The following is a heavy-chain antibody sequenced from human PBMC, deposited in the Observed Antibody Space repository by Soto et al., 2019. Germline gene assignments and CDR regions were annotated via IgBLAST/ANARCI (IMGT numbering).Heavy chain of an antibody. CDR1: YG. D-gene: IGHD3-22*01. CDR3: ARDRLRGYDSSGFYS. J-gene: IGHJ4*02. V-gene: IGHV1-18*01. CDR2: INPSDGNR. Sequence: YGSEFVPLALGKGLEWMGWINPSDGNRNFAQKFEDRVTMTTATSTNTVFLELRSLKSDDTAIYYCARDRLRGYDSSGFYSWGQGTMVTVSS.